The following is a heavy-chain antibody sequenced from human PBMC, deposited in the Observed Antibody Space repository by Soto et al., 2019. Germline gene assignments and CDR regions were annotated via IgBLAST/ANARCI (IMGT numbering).Heavy chain of an antibody. V-gene: IGHV2-5*02. CDR3: AHHPYYCLGSYSFDY. Sequence: QITLKESGPTLVRPTQTLTLTCTFSGFSLTTSGVGVGWIRQPPGKALEWLAVIYWDDDKRYSSSLKSRLTITKDTYKNQVVLTMTNMDPVDTATYYCAHHPYYCLGSYSFDYWGQGTLVTVSS. CDR1: GFSLTTSGVG. D-gene: IGHD3-10*01. CDR2: IYWDDDK. J-gene: IGHJ4*02.